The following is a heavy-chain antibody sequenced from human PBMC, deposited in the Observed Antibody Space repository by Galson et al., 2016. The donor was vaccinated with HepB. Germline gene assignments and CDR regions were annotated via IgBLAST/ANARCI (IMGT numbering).Heavy chain of an antibody. V-gene: IGHV4-39*02. D-gene: IGHD3-22*01. CDR3: ARGAYDTSSSFDN. Sequence: SETLSLTCAVHGGSFSTYYWSWIRQPPGKGLEWIGSIYYSGSTYYNPSLKSRVTISVDTSKNHFSLTLSSVTAADTAVYYCARGAYDTSSSFDNWGQGTLVTVSS. CDR2: IYYSGST. CDR1: GGSFSTYY. J-gene: IGHJ4*02.